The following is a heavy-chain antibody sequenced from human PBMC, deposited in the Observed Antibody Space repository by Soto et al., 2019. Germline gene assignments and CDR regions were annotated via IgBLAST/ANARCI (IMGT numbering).Heavy chain of an antibody. Sequence: EVQLVESGGGLKQPGGSLRLSCAASGFTFRSYSMNWVRQAPGKGLEWVSYISSSNRTINYADSVKGRFIISRDNVKNSLYLQMHSLRDEDTAVYYCAREGWPLLQTGMDVWGQGTTVTVSS. CDR2: ISSSNRTI. D-gene: IGHD2-15*01. V-gene: IGHV3-48*02. CDR1: GFTFRSYS. J-gene: IGHJ6*02. CDR3: AREGWPLLQTGMDV.